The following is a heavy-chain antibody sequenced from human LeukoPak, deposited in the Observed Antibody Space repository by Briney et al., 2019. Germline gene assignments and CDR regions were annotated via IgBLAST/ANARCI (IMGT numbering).Heavy chain of an antibody. Sequence: SVKVSCKASGGTFSSYAISWVRQAPGQGLEWMGGIIPIFGTANCAQKFQGRVTITTDESTSTAYMELSSLRSEDTAVYYCASRYFDWSQFDYWGQGTLVTVSS. J-gene: IGHJ4*02. D-gene: IGHD3-9*01. CDR1: GGTFSSYA. CDR2: IIPIFGTA. V-gene: IGHV1-69*05. CDR3: ASRYFDWSQFDY.